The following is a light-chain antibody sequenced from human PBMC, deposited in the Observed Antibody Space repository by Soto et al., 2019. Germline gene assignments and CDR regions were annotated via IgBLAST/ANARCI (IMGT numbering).Light chain of an antibody. J-gene: IGKJ1*01. CDR3: QQYNSYPTT. CDR2: DAS. V-gene: IGKV1-5*01. Sequence: DIQVTQSPPTLSASVGDRVTITCRASQTISTWMAWYQQKPGKAPKLLVYDASSLESGVPSRFSGSGSGTEFTLTISSLQPDDFATYYCQQYNSYPTTFGQGTKVDIK. CDR1: QTISTW.